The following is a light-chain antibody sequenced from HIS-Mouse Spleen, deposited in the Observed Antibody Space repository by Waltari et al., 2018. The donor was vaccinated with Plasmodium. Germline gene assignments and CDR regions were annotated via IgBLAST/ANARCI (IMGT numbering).Light chain of an antibody. CDR3: QSADSSGTPNWV. CDR1: ALPKQY. Sequence: SYELTQPPSVSVSPGQTARIPCSGDALPKQYSYVYQQKPGQAPVLVIYKDSERPSGIPERFSGSSSGTTVTLTISGVQAEDEADYYCQSADSSGTPNWVFGGGTKLTVL. CDR2: KDS. J-gene: IGLJ3*02. V-gene: IGLV3-25*03.